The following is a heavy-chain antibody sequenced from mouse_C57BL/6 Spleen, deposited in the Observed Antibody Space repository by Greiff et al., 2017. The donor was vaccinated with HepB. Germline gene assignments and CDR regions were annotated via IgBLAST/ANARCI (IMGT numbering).Heavy chain of an antibody. Sequence: VQLQQSGAELVRPGASVKLSCTASGFNIKDDYMHWVKQRPEQGLEWIGWIDPENGDTEYASKFQGKATITADTSSNTAYLQLSSLTSEDTAVYYCTTLPYGSSSYYFDYWGQGTTLTVSS. CDR1: GFNIKDDY. V-gene: IGHV14-4*01. D-gene: IGHD1-1*01. CDR2: IDPENGDT. CDR3: TTLPYGSSSYYFDY. J-gene: IGHJ2*01.